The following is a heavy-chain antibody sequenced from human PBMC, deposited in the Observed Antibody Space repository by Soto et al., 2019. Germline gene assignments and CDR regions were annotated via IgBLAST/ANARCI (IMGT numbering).Heavy chain of an antibody. J-gene: IGHJ4*02. CDR2: IWHDGSKK. CDR1: GFIFRDYG. Sequence: PGGSLRLSCTASGFIFRDYGMQWVRQAPGKGLEWLAFIWHDGSKKYYADSLKGRFTISRDNSKNTMYLQMSSPTVEDTAVCYCASQAFDYWGQGTLVTVSS. V-gene: IGHV3-33*01. CDR3: ASQAFDY.